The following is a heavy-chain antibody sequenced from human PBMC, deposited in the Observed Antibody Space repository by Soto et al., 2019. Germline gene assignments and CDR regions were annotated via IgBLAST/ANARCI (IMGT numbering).Heavy chain of an antibody. CDR1: RFTFSTYA. CDR3: AKSLFGGPDI. CDR2: ISGGGGDT. V-gene: IGHV3-23*01. D-gene: IGHD2-15*01. J-gene: IGHJ3*02. Sequence: EVHLLESGGGVVQPGGSLRLSCAASRFTFSTYAMSWVRQAPGKGLEWVSGISGGGGDTSYADSVRGRFTCSRDNSKNTLYLQMNSLRAEDTALYYCAKSLFGGPDIWGQGTMVTVSS.